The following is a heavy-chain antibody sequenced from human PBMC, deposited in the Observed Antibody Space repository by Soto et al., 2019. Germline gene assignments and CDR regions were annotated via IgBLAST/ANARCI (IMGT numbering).Heavy chain of an antibody. V-gene: IGHV4-59*01. D-gene: IGHD5-18*01. CDR2: IYYSGST. Sequence: QVQLQESGPGLVKPSETLSLTCTVSGGSISSYYWSWIRQPPGKGLEWIGYIYYSGSTNYNPSLMSRVTISVDTSKNQFALKLSSVTAADTAVDYCAREGGYSYFDYWGQGTLVTVSS. J-gene: IGHJ4*02. CDR3: AREGGYSYFDY. CDR1: GGSISSYY.